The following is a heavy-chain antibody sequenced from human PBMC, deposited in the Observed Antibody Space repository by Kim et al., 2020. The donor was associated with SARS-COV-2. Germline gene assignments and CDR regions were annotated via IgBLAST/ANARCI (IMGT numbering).Heavy chain of an antibody. V-gene: IGHV3-11*06. CDR3: ARDLEIVVVPADLFDY. Sequence: SVKGRVTSTRDNAKNSLYLQMNSLRAEDTAVYYCARDLEIVVVPADLFDYWGQGTLVTVSS. J-gene: IGHJ4*02. D-gene: IGHD2-2*03.